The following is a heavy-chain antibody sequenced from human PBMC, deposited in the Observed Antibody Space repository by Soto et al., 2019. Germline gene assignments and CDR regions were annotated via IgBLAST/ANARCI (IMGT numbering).Heavy chain of an antibody. D-gene: IGHD2-15*01. CDR2: VHYSGNT. Sequence: SSETLFLTCTVSGYSISSGYHWAWIRQPPGKGLEWLGSVHYSGNTYYNPSLKSRLTISVDKSKNQFSLNLSSVTAADTAVYYCARQDRVVAEGRWFDPWGQGTLVTVSS. V-gene: IGHV4-38-2*02. J-gene: IGHJ5*02. CDR1: GYSISSGYH. CDR3: ARQDRVVAEGRWFDP.